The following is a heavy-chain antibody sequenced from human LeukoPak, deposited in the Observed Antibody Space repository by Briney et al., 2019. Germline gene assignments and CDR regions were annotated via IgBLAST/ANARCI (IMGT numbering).Heavy chain of an antibody. V-gene: IGHV3-7*01. J-gene: IGHJ2*01. D-gene: IGHD2-15*01. CDR1: GFTFSSYW. CDR3: ARVSYPAATSPFWYFDL. CDR2: IKQDGSEK. Sequence: HPGGSLRLSCAASGFTFSSYWMSWVRQAPGKGLEWVANIKQDGSEKYYVDSVKGRFTISRDNAKNSLYLQMNSLRAEDTAVYYCARVSYPAATSPFWYFDLWGRGTLVTVSS.